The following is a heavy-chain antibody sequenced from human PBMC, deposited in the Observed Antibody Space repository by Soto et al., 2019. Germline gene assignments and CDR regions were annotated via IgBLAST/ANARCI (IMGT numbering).Heavy chain of an antibody. CDR2: IYYSGAT. CDR1: GGSISSGDYY. D-gene: IGHD4-17*01. CDR3: ARAELTVVKKNWFDP. V-gene: IGHV4-30-4*01. Sequence: QVQLQESGPGLVKPSQTLLLTCTVSGGSISSGDYYWSWIRQSPGKGLEWIGYIYYSGATYYNPSLNIRVTISIDTSKNQSSLKLISVTAADTAMYYCARAELTVVKKNWFDPWGQGILVTVSS. J-gene: IGHJ5*02.